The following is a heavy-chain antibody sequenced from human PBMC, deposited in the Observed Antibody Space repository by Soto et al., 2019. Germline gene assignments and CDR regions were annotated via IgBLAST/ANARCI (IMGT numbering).Heavy chain of an antibody. J-gene: IGHJ4*02. D-gene: IGHD3-10*01. Sequence: QVQLVQSGAEMKKPGSSVKVSCQSSGGTFNTYAMNWVRQAPGQGPEWMGDSSPMFGAANYAPKFQGRVTITADESTGTSYMQFSSLTSEDTALYFCAGEVKVHTPAFVYWGQGTLVTVSS. CDR2: SSPMFGAA. CDR3: AGEVKVHTPAFVY. V-gene: IGHV1-69*19. CDR1: GGTFNTYA.